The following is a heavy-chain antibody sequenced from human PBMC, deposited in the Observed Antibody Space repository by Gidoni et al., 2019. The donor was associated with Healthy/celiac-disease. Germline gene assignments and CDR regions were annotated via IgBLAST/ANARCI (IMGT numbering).Heavy chain of an antibody. CDR3: ARDGGQERNYYDILTGYYKGPIDY. D-gene: IGHD3-9*01. Sequence: QVQLQQWGAGLLKPSETLSLTCAVYGGSFSGYSWSWIRQPPGKGLEWIGEINHSGSTNYNPSLKSRVTISVDTSKNQFSLKLSSVTAADTAVYYCARDGGQERNYYDILTGYYKGPIDYWGQGTLVTVSS. V-gene: IGHV4-34*01. CDR2: INHSGST. J-gene: IGHJ4*02. CDR1: GGSFSGYS.